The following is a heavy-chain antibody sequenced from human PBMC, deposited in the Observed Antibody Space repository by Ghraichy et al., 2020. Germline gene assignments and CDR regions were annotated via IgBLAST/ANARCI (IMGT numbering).Heavy chain of an antibody. D-gene: IGHD2-15*01. J-gene: IGHJ5*02. Sequence: GGSLRLSCAASGFIFSNYAMNWVRQAPGKGPEWVSVISGVGGATYYADSVKGRFTISRDNSKNTLYLQMNILKVEDTALYYCAKGGESAANAQNWFDPWGQGTLVTVSS. CDR1: GFIFSNYA. CDR2: ISGVGGAT. CDR3: AKGGESAANAQNWFDP. V-gene: IGHV3-23*01.